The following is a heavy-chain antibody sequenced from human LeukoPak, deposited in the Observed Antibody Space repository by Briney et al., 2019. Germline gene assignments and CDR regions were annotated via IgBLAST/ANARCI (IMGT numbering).Heavy chain of an antibody. CDR1: GYTFTRYD. V-gene: IGHV1-8*01. Sequence: ASVKVSCKASGYTFTRYDINWVRQATGQGLEWMGWMNPNSGNTGYAQKFQGRATMTRNTSISTAYMELSSLGSEDTAVYYCARATFGDSVDYWGQGTLVTVSS. J-gene: IGHJ4*02. CDR3: ARATFGDSVDY. D-gene: IGHD4-17*01. CDR2: MNPNSGNT.